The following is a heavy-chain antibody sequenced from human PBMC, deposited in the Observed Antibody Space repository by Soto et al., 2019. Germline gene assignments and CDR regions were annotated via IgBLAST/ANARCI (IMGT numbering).Heavy chain of an antibody. J-gene: IGHJ4*02. Sequence: PGGSLRLSCAASGFTFSDYYMSWIRQAPGKGLEWVSYITSSSSYTNHADSVKCRFTISRDNAKNSLYLQMNSLRAEDTAVYYCAKGTYYDLLAGYYKSGLYFDYWGQGTLVTVSS. CDR2: ITSSSSYT. CDR3: AKGTYYDLLAGYYKSGLYFDY. D-gene: IGHD3-9*01. V-gene: IGHV3-11*06. CDR1: GFTFSDYY.